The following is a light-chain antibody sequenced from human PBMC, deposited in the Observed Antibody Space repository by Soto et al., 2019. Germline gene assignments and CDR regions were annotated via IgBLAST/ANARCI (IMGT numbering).Light chain of an antibody. J-gene: IGKJ1*01. Sequence: EIVLTQSPGTLSVSPGERATLSCRASQSVRNNLAWYQQKPGQAPRLLIYGASTRATGIPARFSGSGSGTEFTLTISSLQSEDFALYYCQHYNNWPPAWTFGQGTKVDIK. CDR1: QSVRNN. CDR2: GAS. V-gene: IGKV3-15*01. CDR3: QHYNNWPPAWT.